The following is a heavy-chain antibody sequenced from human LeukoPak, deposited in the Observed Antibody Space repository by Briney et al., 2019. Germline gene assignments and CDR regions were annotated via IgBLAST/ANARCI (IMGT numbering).Heavy chain of an antibody. CDR2: INHSGST. CDR1: GGSISSSSYY. J-gene: IGHJ4*02. V-gene: IGHV4-39*07. D-gene: IGHD3-10*01. Sequence: SETLSLTCTVSGGSISSSSYYWGWFRQPPGKGLEWIGEINHSGSTNYNPSLKSRVTISVDTSKNQFSLKLSSVTAADTAVYYCARRRRYGSGSYMSGRKGAIDYWGQGTLVTVSS. CDR3: ARRRRYGSGSYMSGRKGAIDY.